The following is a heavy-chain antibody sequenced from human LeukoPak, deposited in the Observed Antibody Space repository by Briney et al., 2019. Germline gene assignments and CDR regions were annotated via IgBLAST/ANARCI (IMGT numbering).Heavy chain of an antibody. Sequence: GGSLSLSCAASGFTFSTYAMHWVRQAPGKGLEWVAVISYDGSNKYYADSVKGRFTISRDNSKNTLYLQMNSLRAEDTAVYYCAKAAFTGYYNGFDYWGQGTLVTVSS. J-gene: IGHJ4*02. CDR1: GFTFSTYA. V-gene: IGHV3-30-3*01. D-gene: IGHD3-9*01. CDR2: ISYDGSNK. CDR3: AKAAFTGYYNGFDY.